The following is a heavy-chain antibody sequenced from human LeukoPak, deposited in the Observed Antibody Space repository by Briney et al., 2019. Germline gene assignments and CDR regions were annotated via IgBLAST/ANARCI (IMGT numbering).Heavy chain of an antibody. CDR2: ISSSSSTI. CDR1: GFTFSSHS. J-gene: IGHJ3*02. D-gene: IGHD6-19*01. V-gene: IGHV3-48*02. CDR3: ARSNSSGRGAFDI. Sequence: PGGSLRLSCAASGFTFSSHSMDWVRQAPGKGLEWASYISSSSSTIYYADSMKGRFTVSRDNGKNSLYLQMNSLRDEDTAVYYCARSNSSGRGAFDIWGQGTMVTVSS.